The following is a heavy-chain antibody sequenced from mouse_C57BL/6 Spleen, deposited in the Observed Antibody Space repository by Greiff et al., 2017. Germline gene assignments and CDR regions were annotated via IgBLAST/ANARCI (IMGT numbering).Heavy chain of an antibody. CDR2: IDPSDSET. J-gene: IGHJ3*01. Sequence: QVQLQQSGAELVRPGSSVKLSCKASGYTFTSYWMHWVKQRPIQGLEWIGNIDPSDSETHYNQKFKDKATLTVDKSSSTAYMQLSSLTSEDSAVYYCARRDDYDGDWFAYWGQGTLVTVSA. CDR3: ARRDDYDGDWFAY. V-gene: IGHV1-52*01. D-gene: IGHD2-4*01. CDR1: GYTFTSYW.